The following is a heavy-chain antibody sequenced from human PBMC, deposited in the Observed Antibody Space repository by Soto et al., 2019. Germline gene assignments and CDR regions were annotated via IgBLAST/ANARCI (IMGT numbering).Heavy chain of an antibody. J-gene: IGHJ4*02. CDR2: IYYSGST. CDR3: AVTDILTRYPRY. CDR1: GGSISSSSYY. Sequence: SETLSLTCTVSGGSISSSSYYWGWIRQPPGKGLEWIGYIYYSGSTYYNPSLKSRVTISVDTSKNQFSLKLSSVTAADTAVYYCAVTDILTRYPRYWGQGTLVTVSS. V-gene: IGHV4-31*03. D-gene: IGHD3-9*01.